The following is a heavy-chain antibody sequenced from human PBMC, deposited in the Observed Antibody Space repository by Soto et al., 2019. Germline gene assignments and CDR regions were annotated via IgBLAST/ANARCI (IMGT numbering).Heavy chain of an antibody. D-gene: IGHD1-1*01. CDR3: ARGRTGTTSYFDY. CDR2: INPNSGGT. J-gene: IGHJ4*02. V-gene: IGHV1-2*02. CDR1: GYPFTGYY. Sequence: GDSVKVYLKASGYPFTGYYLHLVRQAPGQGLEWMGWINPNSGGTNYAQKFQGRVTMTRDTSISTAYMELSRLRSDDTAVYYCARGRTGTTSYFDYWGQGNLVTVSS.